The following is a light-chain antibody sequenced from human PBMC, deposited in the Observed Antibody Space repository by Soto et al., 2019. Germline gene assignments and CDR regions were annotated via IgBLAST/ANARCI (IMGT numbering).Light chain of an antibody. CDR3: QQYNNWPSLT. J-gene: IGKJ4*01. V-gene: IGKV3-15*01. CDR1: QSVRSN. CDR2: GAS. Sequence: EIVMTQSPATLSVSPGERATLSCRASQSVRSNLAWYHQKPGQAPRLLIYGASTRATGIPARFSGSGSGTEFTLTISSLQSEDFAVYYCQQYNNWPSLTFDGGTKVEIK.